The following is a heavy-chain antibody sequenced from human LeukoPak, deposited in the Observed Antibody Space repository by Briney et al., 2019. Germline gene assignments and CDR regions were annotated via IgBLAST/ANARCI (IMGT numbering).Heavy chain of an antibody. J-gene: IGHJ4*02. V-gene: IGHV3-7*01. CDR3: ATAPAAADSW. Sequence: GGSLRLSCAASGFTFGRFWMTWVCQAPGKGLEWVANIKPDGTKKTYVDSVKGRFIIPRDNAKNSLYLQMNSLRADDTAVYYCATAPAAADSWWGQGTLVAVSS. CDR2: IKPDGTKK. CDR1: GFTFGRFW. D-gene: IGHD6-13*01.